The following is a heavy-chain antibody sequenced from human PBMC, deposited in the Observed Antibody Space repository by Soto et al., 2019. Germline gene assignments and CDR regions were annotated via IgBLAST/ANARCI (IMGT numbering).Heavy chain of an antibody. J-gene: IGHJ4*02. CDR3: ARGYCISTSCFGGADS. CDR2: IIPIFGTA. V-gene: IGHV1-69*12. D-gene: IGHD2-2*01. CDR1: GGTFSSYA. Sequence: QVQLVQSGAEVKKPGSSVKVSCKASGGTFSSYAISWVRQAPGQGLEWMGGIIPIFGTANYAQKFQGRVTITADESPSAAYMELSSRRSEDTAVYYCARGYCISTSCFGGADSWGQGTLVTVSS.